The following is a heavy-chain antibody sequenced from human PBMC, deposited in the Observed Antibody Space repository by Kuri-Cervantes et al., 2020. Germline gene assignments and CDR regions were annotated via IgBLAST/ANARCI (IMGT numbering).Heavy chain of an antibody. V-gene: IGHV1-2*02. CDR3: ARDFFSNTWTPYDALDF. D-gene: IGHD1-1*01. CDR2: INPNNGGT. CDR1: GYTFTSYY. Sequence: ASVKVSCKASGYTFTSYYMHWVRQAPGQGLEWMAWINPNNGGTKYARNFQGRVTVTSNMSISTAYMELSRLRSDDTAVYYCARDFFSNTWTPYDALDFWGHGTMVTVSS. J-gene: IGHJ3*01.